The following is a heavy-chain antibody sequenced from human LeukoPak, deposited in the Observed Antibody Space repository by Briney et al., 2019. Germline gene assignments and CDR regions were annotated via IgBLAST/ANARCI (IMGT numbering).Heavy chain of an antibody. CDR1: EFSFSSYA. CDR3: AKDSVGRRGYYYSFDF. D-gene: IGHD3-22*01. CDR2: ISGSGETT. Sequence: GGSLRLSCVASEFSFSSYAMSWVRQAPGKGLERVSTISGSGETTFYADSVKGRFTISRDSSKNTLYVQMNSLRAEDTAVYYCAKDSVGRRGYYYSFDFWGQGTLVTVSS. V-gene: IGHV3-23*01. J-gene: IGHJ4*02.